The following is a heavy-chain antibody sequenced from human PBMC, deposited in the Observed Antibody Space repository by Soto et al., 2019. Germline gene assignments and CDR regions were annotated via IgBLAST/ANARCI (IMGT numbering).Heavy chain of an antibody. CDR1: GGSFSGYY. CDR3: ARTRGGFWSGYYNWFDP. J-gene: IGHJ5*02. D-gene: IGHD3-3*01. V-gene: IGHV4-34*01. CDR2: INHSGST. Sequence: SETLSLTCAVYGGSFSGYYWSWIRQPPGKGLEWIGEINHSGSTNYNPSLKSRVTISVDTSKNQFSLKLSSVTAADTAVYYCARTRGGFWSGYYNWFDPWGQGTLVTAPQ.